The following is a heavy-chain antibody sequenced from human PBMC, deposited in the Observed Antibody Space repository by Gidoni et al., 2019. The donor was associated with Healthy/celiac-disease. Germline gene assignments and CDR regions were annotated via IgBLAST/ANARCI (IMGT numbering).Heavy chain of an antibody. V-gene: IGHV1-3*01. CDR3: ARTTLNWNDLID. CDR2: INAGNGNT. Sequence: WMGWINAGNGNTKYSQKFQGRVTITRDTSASTAYMELSSLRSEDTAVYYCARTTLNWNDLIDWGQGTLVTVSS. D-gene: IGHD1-1*01. J-gene: IGHJ4*02.